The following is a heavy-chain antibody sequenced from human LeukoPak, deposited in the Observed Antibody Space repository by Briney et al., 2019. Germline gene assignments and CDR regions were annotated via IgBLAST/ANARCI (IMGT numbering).Heavy chain of an antibody. CDR2: ISSSSSYI. V-gene: IGHV3-21*01. D-gene: IGHD3-9*01. CDR1: GFAFWDYS. J-gene: IGHJ6*02. CDR3: ARCHFDWLSGGYGMDV. Sequence: GGSLRLSCGASGFAFWDYSMSWVRQAPGGGLEWVSSISSSSSYIYYADSVKGRFTISRDNAKNSLYLQMNSLRAEDTSVYYCARCHFDWLSGGYGMDVWGQGTTVTVSS.